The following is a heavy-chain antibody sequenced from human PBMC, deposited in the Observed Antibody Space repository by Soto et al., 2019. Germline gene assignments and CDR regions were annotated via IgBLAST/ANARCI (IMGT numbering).Heavy chain of an antibody. CDR1: GFTFSSYG. CDR3: AKTPIVVVVAADQDDAFDS. CDR2: ISYDGSNK. J-gene: IGHJ3*02. Sequence: GGSLRLSCAASGFTFSSYGMHWGRPAPGKGLEWVAVISYDGSNKYYADSVKGRFTISRDNSKNTLYLQMNSLRAEDTAVYYCAKTPIVVVVAADQDDAFDSWGQGTMVTVSS. V-gene: IGHV3-30*18. D-gene: IGHD2-15*01.